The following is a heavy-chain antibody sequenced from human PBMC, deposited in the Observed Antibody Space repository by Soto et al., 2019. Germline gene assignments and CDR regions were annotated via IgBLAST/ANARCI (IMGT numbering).Heavy chain of an antibody. J-gene: IGHJ6*02. CDR2: ISAYNGNT. D-gene: IGHD2-2*01. Sequence: GASVKVSCKASGYTFTSYGISWVRQAPGQGLEWMGWISAYNGNTNYAQKLQGRVTMTTDTSTSTAYMELRSLRSDDTAVYYCAVSVVVPAATQSGMDVWGQGTTVTVSS. CDR3: AVSVVVPAATQSGMDV. V-gene: IGHV1-18*01. CDR1: GYTFTSYG.